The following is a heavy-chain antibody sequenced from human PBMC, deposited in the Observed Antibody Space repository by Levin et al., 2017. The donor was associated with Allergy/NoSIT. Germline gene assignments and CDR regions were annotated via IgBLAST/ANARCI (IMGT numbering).Heavy chain of an antibody. CDR2: INPNSGGT. D-gene: IGHD6-13*01. V-gene: IGHV1-2*02. J-gene: IGHJ6*02. CDR3: AIIAYSSSWAYYYYGMDV. CDR1: GYTFTGYY. Sequence: VASVKVSCKASGYTFTGYYMHWVRQAPGQGLEWMGWINPNSGGTNYAQKFQGRVTMTRDTSISTAYMELSRLRSDDTAVYYCAIIAYSSSWAYYYYGMDVWGQGTTVTVSS.